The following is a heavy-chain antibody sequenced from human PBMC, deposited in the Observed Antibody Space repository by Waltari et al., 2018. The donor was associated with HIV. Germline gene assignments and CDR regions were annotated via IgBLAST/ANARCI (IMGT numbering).Heavy chain of an antibody. V-gene: IGHV3-74*03. CDR1: GFTLTTSW. CDR3: VRVEYVGWASDYHYGMDV. CDR2: INSDGTSR. Sequence: EVQLVESGGALVKPGGSLRLSCAAAGFTLTTSWMHWVRQAPGKGLVWVARINSDGTSRAYGASMKGRFTISRDNGNNTLDLQMRRLRVEDTAVYYCVRVEYVGWASDYHYGMDVWGQGTTVIVSS. J-gene: IGHJ6*02. D-gene: IGHD2-8*01.